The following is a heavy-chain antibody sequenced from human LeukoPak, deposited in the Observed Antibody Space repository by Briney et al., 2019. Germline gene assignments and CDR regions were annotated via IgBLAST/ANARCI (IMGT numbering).Heavy chain of an antibody. CDR3: AQLTGPRDY. CDR2: INPNSGGT. J-gene: IGHJ4*02. D-gene: IGHD4/OR15-4a*01. CDR1: GYTLTAYY. V-gene: IGHV1-2*02. Sequence: ASVNVSCKASGYTLTAYYMHWVRQAPGQGLEWMGWINPNSGGTNYTQKFQGRVTMTRDTSISTAYMELSRLRSDDTAVYYCAQLTGPRDYWGQGTLVTVSS.